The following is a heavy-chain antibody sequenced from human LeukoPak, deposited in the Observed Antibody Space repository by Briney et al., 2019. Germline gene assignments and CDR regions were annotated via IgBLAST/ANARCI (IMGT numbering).Heavy chain of an antibody. CDR2: INPSDGST. J-gene: IGHJ4*02. CDR3: ARAKGGYSYGSDY. CDR1: GYTFTSYY. V-gene: IGHV1-46*01. Sequence: GASVKVSCKASGYTFTSYYMHWVRQPPGQGLEWMGIINPSDGSTSYAQNFQGRVTMTRHTSTSTVYMELSSLRSEDTAVYYCARAKGGYSYGSDYWGQGTLVTVSS. D-gene: IGHD5-18*01.